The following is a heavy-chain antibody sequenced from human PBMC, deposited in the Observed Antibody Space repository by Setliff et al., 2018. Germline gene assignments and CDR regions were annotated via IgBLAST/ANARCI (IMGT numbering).Heavy chain of an antibody. D-gene: IGHD3-16*01. CDR3: ATLYPWDPDAFDL. V-gene: IGHV3-21*01. CDR2: ISGSSSNFI. CDR1: GFTFSAST. J-gene: IGHJ3*01. Sequence: GGSLRLSCAASGFTFSASTMNWVRQAPGKGLEWVSSISGSSSNFIYYADSVKGRFTISRDNAKNSLFLQMDNLRAEDTAQYFCATLYPWDPDAFDLWGQGTMVTVSS.